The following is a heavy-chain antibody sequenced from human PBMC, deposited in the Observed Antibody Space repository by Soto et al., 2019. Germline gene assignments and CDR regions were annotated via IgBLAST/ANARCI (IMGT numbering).Heavy chain of an antibody. V-gene: IGHV3-23*01. CDR1: GFTFSSYG. Sequence: EVQLLESGGGLVQPGGSLRLSCAASGFTFSSYGMTWVRQAPGKGLEWVSFSSATGAGTYYADSVKGRFTISRDNSKNPLYLQMTRLTADDTAVYYCAKDRRAGGNYGLYSDFWGQGALVIVSS. CDR3: AKDRRAGGNYGLYSDF. D-gene: IGHD1-7*01. J-gene: IGHJ4*02. CDR2: SSATGAGT.